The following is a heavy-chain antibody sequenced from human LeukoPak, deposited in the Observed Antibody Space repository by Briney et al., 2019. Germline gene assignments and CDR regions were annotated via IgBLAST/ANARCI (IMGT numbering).Heavy chain of an antibody. CDR2: ISGSGGST. CDR1: GFTFSSYW. D-gene: IGHD6-13*01. Sequence: GGSLRLSCGASGFTFSSYWMHWVRQAPGKGLEWVSAISGSGGSTYYADSVKGRFTISRDKSKNTLYLQMNSLRAEDTALYFCTTSYSGNSWYDWFGPWGQGTLVTVSS. J-gene: IGHJ5*02. CDR3: TTSYSGNSWYDWFGP. V-gene: IGHV3-23*01.